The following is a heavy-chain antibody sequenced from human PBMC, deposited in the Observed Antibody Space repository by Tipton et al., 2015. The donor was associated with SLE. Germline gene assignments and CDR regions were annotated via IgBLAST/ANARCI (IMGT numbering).Heavy chain of an antibody. CDR3: ARDADTSGYYSFFDY. D-gene: IGHD3-22*01. Sequence: SLRLSCAASGLTFSGYGMHWARQAPGKGLQWVAGMSSDASIIIYTASVKGRFTISRDNSKSTLYLQMNSLGAEDTAVYYCARDADTSGYYSFFDYWGQGVLVTVSS. CDR1: GLTFSGYG. V-gene: IGHV3-33*01. CDR2: MSSDASII. J-gene: IGHJ4*02.